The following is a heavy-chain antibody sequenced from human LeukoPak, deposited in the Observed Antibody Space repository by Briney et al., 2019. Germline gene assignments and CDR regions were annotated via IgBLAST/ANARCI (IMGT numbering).Heavy chain of an antibody. CDR3: ARGRRSGWYFDY. J-gene: IGHJ4*02. D-gene: IGHD6-19*01. CDR1: GFTFSSYW. Sequence: HPGGSLRLSCAASGFTFSSYWMHWVRQAPGKGLVWVSRINSDGSSTSYADSVKGRFTISRDNAKNTLYLQMNSLRAEDTAVYYCARGRRSGWYFDYWGQGTLVTASS. CDR2: INSDGSST. V-gene: IGHV3-74*01.